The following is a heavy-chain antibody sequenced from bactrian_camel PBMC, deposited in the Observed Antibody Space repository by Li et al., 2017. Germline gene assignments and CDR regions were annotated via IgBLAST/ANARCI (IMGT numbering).Heavy chain of an antibody. V-gene: IGHV3S53*01. D-gene: IGHD7*01. CDR2: MKPDGTT. CDR3: VTGDWWDGFMV. Sequence: QVQLVESGGGSVQPGGSLRLSCTASGTPFDVHDMGWYRQAPGKERELVATMKPDGTTTYRDSVKGRFTISRDNAKNTVYLQMNSLKSEDTALYICVTGDWWDGFMVWGQGTQVTVS. J-gene: IGHJ4*01. CDR1: GTPFDVHD.